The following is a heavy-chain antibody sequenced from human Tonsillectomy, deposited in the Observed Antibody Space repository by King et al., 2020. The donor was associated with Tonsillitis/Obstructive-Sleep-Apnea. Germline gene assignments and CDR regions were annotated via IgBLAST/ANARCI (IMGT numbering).Heavy chain of an antibody. V-gene: IGHV3-7*01. D-gene: IGHD3-22*01. CDR1: GFTFNNYW. Sequence: VQLVESGGGLVQPGGSLRRSCAVSGFTFNNYWMSWVRQAPDKGLEWVANIKEDGSEKYYVDSAKGRFTISRDNAKNSLFLQMNSLRSEDTAVYYCARDDNWLFGPWGQGTLVTVSS. J-gene: IGHJ4*02. CDR2: IKEDGSEK. CDR3: ARDDNWLFGP.